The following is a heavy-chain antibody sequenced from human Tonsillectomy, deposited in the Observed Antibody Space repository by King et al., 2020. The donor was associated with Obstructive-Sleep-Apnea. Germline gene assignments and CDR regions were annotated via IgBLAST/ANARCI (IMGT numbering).Heavy chain of an antibody. CDR3: RREYSSYWREEGLDH. CDR1: GYTFTDYY. V-gene: IGHV1-2*02. D-gene: IGHD6-6*01. Sequence: QLVQSGAEVKKPGASVKVSCKASGYTFTDYYVHWVRQAPGQGLEWMGWINPNSGGTHYAQKFQGRVTMTRDTSISTAYMELSRLRSDDTAVYYCRREYSSYWREEGLDHWGLGTLVSVSS. J-gene: IGHJ4*02. CDR2: INPNSGGT.